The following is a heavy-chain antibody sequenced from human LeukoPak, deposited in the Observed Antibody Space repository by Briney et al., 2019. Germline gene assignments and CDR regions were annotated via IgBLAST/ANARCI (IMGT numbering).Heavy chain of an antibody. J-gene: IGHJ4*02. CDR2: INWNGATT. V-gene: IGHV3-20*04. CDR1: GFTPEDYG. D-gene: IGHD6-19*01. CDR3: ARDPIAVAGA. Sequence: PGGSLRLSCAASGFTPEDYGMTWVRQAPGKGLEWVSNINWNGATTGYADSVKGRFTISRDNAKNSLYLQMNSLRAEDTAVYYCARDPIAVAGAWGQGTLVTVSS.